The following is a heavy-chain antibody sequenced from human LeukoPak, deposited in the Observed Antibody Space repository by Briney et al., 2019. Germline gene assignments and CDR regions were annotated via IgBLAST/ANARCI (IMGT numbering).Heavy chain of an antibody. CDR2: ISSSGSTT. Sequence: GGSLRLSCAASGFSFSSYEMNWVRQAPGKGLEWISYISSSGSTTYCADSVKGRFTISRDNAKNTLYLQMNSLRAEDTAVYYCARGKAVAGTFSWFDPWGQGTLVTVSS. CDR3: ARGKAVAGTFSWFDP. CDR1: GFSFSSYE. J-gene: IGHJ5*02. D-gene: IGHD6-19*01. V-gene: IGHV3-48*03.